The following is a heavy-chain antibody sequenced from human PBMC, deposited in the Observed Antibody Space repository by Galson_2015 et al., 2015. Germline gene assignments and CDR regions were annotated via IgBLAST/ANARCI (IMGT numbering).Heavy chain of an antibody. CDR1: GFTFSSYA. Sequence: SLRLSCAASGFTFSSYAMHWVRQAPGKGLEWVAVISYDGSNKYYADSVKGRFTISRDNSKNTLYLQMNSLRAEDTAVYYCARDPEALLTGGMDYWGQGTLVTVSS. CDR2: ISYDGSNK. J-gene: IGHJ4*02. V-gene: IGHV3-30-3*01. D-gene: IGHD7-27*01. CDR3: ARDPEALLTGGMDY.